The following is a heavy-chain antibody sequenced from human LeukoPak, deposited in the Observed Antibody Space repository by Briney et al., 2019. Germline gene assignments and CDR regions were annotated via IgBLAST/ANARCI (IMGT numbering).Heavy chain of an antibody. J-gene: IGHJ6*03. CDR3: ARRGATNRYYYYYMDV. D-gene: IGHD5-12*01. Sequence: PSETLSLTCAVYGVSFSGYYWSWIRQPPGKGLEWIGEINHSGSTNYNPSLKSRVTISVDTSKNQFSLKLSSVTAADTAVYYCARRGATNRYYYYYMDVWGKGTTVTVSS. CDR1: GVSFSGYY. CDR2: INHSGST. V-gene: IGHV4-34*01.